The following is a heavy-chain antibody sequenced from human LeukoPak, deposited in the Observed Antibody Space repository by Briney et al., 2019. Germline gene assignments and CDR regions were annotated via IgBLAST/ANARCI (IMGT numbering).Heavy chain of an antibody. V-gene: IGHV3-23*01. D-gene: IGHD5-12*01. CDR1: GFTFSSYG. Sequence: GGSLRLSCAASGFTFSSYGMSWVRQAPGKGLEWVSAISGSGGSTYYADSVKGRFTISRDNSKNTLYLQMNSLRAEDTAVYYCARDPGSGYEEHFDYWGQGTLVTVSS. CDR2: ISGSGGST. CDR3: ARDPGSGYEEHFDY. J-gene: IGHJ4*02.